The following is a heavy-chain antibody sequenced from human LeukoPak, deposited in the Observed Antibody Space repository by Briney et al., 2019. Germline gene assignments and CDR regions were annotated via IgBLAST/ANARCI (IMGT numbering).Heavy chain of an antibody. CDR3: ARDSQGMATIDDY. V-gene: IGHV1-46*01. CDR1: GYTFTSFY. J-gene: IGHJ4*02. Sequence: ASVKVSCKASGYTFTSFYMHWVRQAPGQGLEWMGIINPRGGSVSSAQNFQDRITLTRDTSTSTVYMELSSLRSEDTAVYYCARDSQGMATIDDYWGQGTLVTVSS. CDR2: INPRGGSV. D-gene: IGHD5-24*01.